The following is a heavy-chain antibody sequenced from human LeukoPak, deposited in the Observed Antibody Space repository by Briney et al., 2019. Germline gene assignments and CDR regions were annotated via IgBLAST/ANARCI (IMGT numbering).Heavy chain of an antibody. CDR1: GGSISSISYY. J-gene: IGHJ3*02. V-gene: IGHV4-39*07. CDR2: IYYSGST. D-gene: IGHD3-22*01. Sequence: PSETLSLTCSVSGGSISSISYYWGWIRQPPGKGLEWIGSIYYSGSTYYNPSLKSRVTISVDTSKNQFSLKLSSVTAADTAVYYCARESRWLNAFDIWGQGTMVTVSS. CDR3: ARESRWLNAFDI.